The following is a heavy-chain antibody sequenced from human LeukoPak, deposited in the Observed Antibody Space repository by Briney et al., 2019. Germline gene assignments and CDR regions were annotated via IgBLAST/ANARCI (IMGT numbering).Heavy chain of an antibody. CDR2: IYTSGST. CDR3: ATWSRFGEFGP. D-gene: IGHD3-10*01. Sequence: SETLSLTCTVSGGSISSYYWSWIRQPPGKGLEWIGYIYTSGSTNYNPSLKSRVTISVDTSKNQFSLKLSSVTAADTAVYYYATWSRFGEFGPWGQGTLVTVSS. CDR1: GGSISSYY. J-gene: IGHJ4*02. V-gene: IGHV4-4*09.